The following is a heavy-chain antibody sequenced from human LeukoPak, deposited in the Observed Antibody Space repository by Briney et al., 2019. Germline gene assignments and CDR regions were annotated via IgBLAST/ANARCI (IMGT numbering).Heavy chain of an antibody. J-gene: IGHJ4*02. CDR1: GYTLTELS. Sequence: ASVKVSCKVSGYTLTELSMHWVRQAPGKGLEWMGGFDPEDGETIYAQKFQGRVTMTEDTSTDTAYMELSSLRSEDTAVYYCATDPAVAGKGDYWGQGTLVTVSS. V-gene: IGHV1-24*01. CDR2: FDPEDGET. D-gene: IGHD6-19*01. CDR3: ATDPAVAGKGDY.